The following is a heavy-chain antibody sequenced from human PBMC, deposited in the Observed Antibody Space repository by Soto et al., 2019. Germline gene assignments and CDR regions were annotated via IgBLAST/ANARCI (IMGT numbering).Heavy chain of an antibody. CDR3: ATYGSGTYKPTTFDS. J-gene: IGHJ4*02. Sequence: QVPLQESGPGLVKPSQTLSLTCTVSGGSISSGGYYWSWIRQHPGKGLEWIGYIYYSGSTYYNPSLKSRVTISVDTSKNQFSLKLSSVTAADTAVYYCATYGSGTYKPTTFDSWGQGTLVTVSS. D-gene: IGHD3-10*01. CDR1: GGSISSGGYY. V-gene: IGHV4-31*03. CDR2: IYYSGST.